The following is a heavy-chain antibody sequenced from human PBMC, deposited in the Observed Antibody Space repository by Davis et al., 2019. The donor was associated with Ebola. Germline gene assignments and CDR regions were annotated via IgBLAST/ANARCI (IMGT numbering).Heavy chain of an antibody. D-gene: IGHD1-26*01. Sequence: AASVKVSCKASGYTFTGYYMHWVRQAPGQGLEWMGRINPNSGGTNYAQKFQGGVTMTRDTSISTAYMELSRLRSDDTAVYYCARETFFSGSYHFDYWGQGTLVTVSS. CDR1: GYTFTGYY. J-gene: IGHJ4*02. CDR2: INPNSGGT. V-gene: IGHV1-2*06. CDR3: ARETFFSGSYHFDY.